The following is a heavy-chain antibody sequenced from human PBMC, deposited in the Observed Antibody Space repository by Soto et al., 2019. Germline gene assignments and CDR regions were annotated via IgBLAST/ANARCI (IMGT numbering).Heavy chain of an antibody. Sequence: GGSLRLSCEASTFTFSSYGMHWIRQAPGKGLEWVAVIWHDGSKKYYKETVEGRFIISRDNTKNTLYLQMNNLRAEDTAVYYCARSQGRFYGSGSYKGMDVWGKGTTVTVSS. V-gene: IGHV3-33*01. J-gene: IGHJ6*04. CDR2: IWHDGSKK. D-gene: IGHD3-10*01. CDR3: ARSQGRFYGSGSYKGMDV. CDR1: TFTFSSYG.